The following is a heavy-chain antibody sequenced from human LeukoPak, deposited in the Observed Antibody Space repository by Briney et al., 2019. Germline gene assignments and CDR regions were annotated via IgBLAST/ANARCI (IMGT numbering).Heavy chain of an antibody. CDR1: GLSFSFYA. Sequence: GGSLRLSCAASGLSFSFYAMSWVRQAPGKGLEWVSSISGGGAGTYYADSVRGRFTISRDNSKNTLYLQMNSLRAEDTALYYCAKDFVRFNIQFDYWGQGALVTVSS. J-gene: IGHJ4*02. CDR2: ISGGGAGT. V-gene: IGHV3-23*01. CDR3: AKDFVRFNIQFDY. D-gene: IGHD3-9*01.